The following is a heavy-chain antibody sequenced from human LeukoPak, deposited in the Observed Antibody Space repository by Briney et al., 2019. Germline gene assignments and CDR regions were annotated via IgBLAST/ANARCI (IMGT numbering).Heavy chain of an antibody. D-gene: IGHD2-2*01. V-gene: IGHV3-53*01. J-gene: IGHJ5*02. CDR3: ARVGGDIVVVPAASNWFDP. Sequence: GGSLRLSCAASGFTVSSNYMSWVRQAPGKGLEWVSVIYSGGSTYYADSVKGRFTISRDNSKNTLYLQMNSLRAEDTAVYYCARVGGDIVVVPAASNWFDPWGQGTLVTVSS. CDR2: IYSGGST. CDR1: GFTVSSNY.